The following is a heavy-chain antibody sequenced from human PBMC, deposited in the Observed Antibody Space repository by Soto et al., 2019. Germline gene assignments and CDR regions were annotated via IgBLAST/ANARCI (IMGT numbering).Heavy chain of an antibody. V-gene: IGHV1-69*04. CDR2: IIPMFGIT. J-gene: IGHJ4*02. CDR1: GGTFSSYV. Sequence: QVQLVQSGAEVKKPGSSVKVSCKASGGTFSSYVMTWVRQAPGQGLEWMGRIIPMFGITDYAPKFQGRVTITADKPTTTAYMEWSSLRSEDTAIYYCARDRALNNAAVGMAYWGQGTLVTVSS. D-gene: IGHD6-13*01. CDR3: ARDRALNNAAVGMAY.